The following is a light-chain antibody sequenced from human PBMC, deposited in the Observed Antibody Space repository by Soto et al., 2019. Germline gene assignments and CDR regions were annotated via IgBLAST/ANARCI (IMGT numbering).Light chain of an antibody. V-gene: IGLV2-23*01. CDR3: CSYAGRNTYVV. Sequence: QSALTQPASVSASPGQSITISCTGTSTDVGSYNLVSWYQQYPGKAPKLMIYEGTKRPSGVSDRFSGSTSGNTASLIISGLQADDEADYYCCSYAGRNTYVVFGGGTKLTVL. CDR1: STDVGSYNL. CDR2: EGT. J-gene: IGLJ2*01.